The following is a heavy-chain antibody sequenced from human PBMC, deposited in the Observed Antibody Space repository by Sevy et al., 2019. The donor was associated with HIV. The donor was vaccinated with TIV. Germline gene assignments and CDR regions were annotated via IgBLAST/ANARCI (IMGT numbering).Heavy chain of an antibody. Sequence: GGSLRLSCAASGFNVNDNYMTWVRQAPGKGLEWVSAINWNGVGTSYADSVKGRFTISRDNAKNSLYVQMNSLRAEDTALYYCARERSCGGDCYYFDYWGQGTLVTVSS. V-gene: IGHV3-20*04. CDR1: GFNVNDNY. D-gene: IGHD2-21*02. CDR2: INWNGVGT. CDR3: ARERSCGGDCYYFDY. J-gene: IGHJ4*02.